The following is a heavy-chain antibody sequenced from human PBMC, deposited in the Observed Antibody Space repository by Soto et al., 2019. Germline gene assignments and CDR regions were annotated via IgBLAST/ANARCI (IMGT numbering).Heavy chain of an antibody. D-gene: IGHD6-13*01. J-gene: IGHJ6*02. CDR1: GFTFSSYA. CDR2: ISYDGSNK. Sequence: GGSLRLSCAASGFTFSSYAMHWVRQAPGKGLEWVAVISYDGSNKYYADSVKGRFTISRDNSKNTLYLQMNSLRAEDTAVYYCAREFVGSSWYYYYYYGMDVWGQGTTVTVSS. V-gene: IGHV3-30-3*01. CDR3: AREFVGSSWYYYYYYGMDV.